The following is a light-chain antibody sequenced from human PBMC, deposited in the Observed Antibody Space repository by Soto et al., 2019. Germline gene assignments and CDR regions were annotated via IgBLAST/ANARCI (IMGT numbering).Light chain of an antibody. V-gene: IGLV2-8*01. CDR3: SSYAGSNNLV. CDR1: SSDVGGSNY. CDR2: QVS. J-gene: IGLJ3*02. Sequence: QSALTQPPSASESPGQSVTISCTGTSSDVGGSNYVSWYQQHPGKAPKLMIYQVSKRPSGVPDRFSGSKSGNTASLTVSGLQAEDEADYYCSSYAGSNNLVFGGGTNLTVL.